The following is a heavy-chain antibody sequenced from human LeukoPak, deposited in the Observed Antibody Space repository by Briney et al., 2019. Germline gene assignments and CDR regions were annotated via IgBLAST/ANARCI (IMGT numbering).Heavy chain of an antibody. D-gene: IGHD2-2*03. CDR1: GGSIGNYY. V-gene: IGHV4-4*07. CDR2: THTSGST. CDR3: ARGRWKTGMDSPYYFDY. J-gene: IGHJ4*02. Sequence: PLETLSLTCTVSGGSIGNYYWSWIRQPAGKGLEWIGRTHTSGSTNYNPSLKSRVTMSVDTSKNQFSLKLTSVTAADTAVYYCARGRWKTGMDSPYYFDYWGQGTLVTVSS.